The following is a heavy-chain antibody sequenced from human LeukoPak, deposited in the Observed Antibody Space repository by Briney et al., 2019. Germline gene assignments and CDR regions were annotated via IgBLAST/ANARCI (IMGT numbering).Heavy chain of an antibody. Sequence: PGRSLRLSCAASGFTFSSYAMSWVRQAPGKGLEWVSAISGSGGSTYYADSVKGRFTISRDNSKNTLYLQMNSLRAEDTAVYYCAGSSSSMFYFDYWGQGTLVTVSS. V-gene: IGHV3-23*01. CDR2: ISGSGGST. CDR1: GFTFSSYA. D-gene: IGHD6-6*01. CDR3: AGSSSSMFYFDY. J-gene: IGHJ4*02.